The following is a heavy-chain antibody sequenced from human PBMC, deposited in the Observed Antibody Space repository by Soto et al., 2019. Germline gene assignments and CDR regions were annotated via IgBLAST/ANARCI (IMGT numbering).Heavy chain of an antibody. CDR2: INYSGST. CDR1: GGSISSGDYY. D-gene: IGHD3-9*01. Sequence: PSETLSLTCTVSGGSISSGDYYCSWIRQPPGKGLEWIGYINYSGSTYYNPSLKRRVTISVDTSKNQFSLKLSSVSAGDTAVYYCASGNDDMLNGYYQDDHWGEGTLVTVAS. CDR3: ASGNDDMLNGYYQDDH. V-gene: IGHV4-30-4*01. J-gene: IGHJ4*02.